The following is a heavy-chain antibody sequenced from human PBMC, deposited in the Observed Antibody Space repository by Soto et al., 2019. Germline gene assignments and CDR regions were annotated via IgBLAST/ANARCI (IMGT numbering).Heavy chain of an antibody. D-gene: IGHD2-15*01. Sequence: GASVKVSCKASGYTFASYYMHWVRQAPGQGLEWMGIINPSGGSTSYAQKFQGRVTMTRDTSTSTVYMELSSLRSEDTAVYYCARGYCSGGSCYSLDYWGQGTLVTVSS. CDR3: ARGYCSGGSCYSLDY. V-gene: IGHV1-46*03. J-gene: IGHJ4*02. CDR1: GYTFASYY. CDR2: INPSGGST.